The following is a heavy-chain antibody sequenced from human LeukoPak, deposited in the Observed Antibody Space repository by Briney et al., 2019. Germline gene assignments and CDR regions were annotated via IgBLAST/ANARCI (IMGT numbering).Heavy chain of an antibody. CDR2: IYSSGST. J-gene: IGHJ5*02. D-gene: IGHD2/OR15-2a*01. CDR1: GGSISSYY. V-gene: IGHV4-4*07. CDR3: ARASPPDFNTSEYRFDP. Sequence: SETLSLTCTVSGGSISSYYWYWIRQPAGKGLEWIGRIYSSGSTDYNPSLKSRVTMSVDTSKNQFSLKLSSVTAADTAVYYCARASPPDFNTSEYRFDPWGQGTLVTVSS.